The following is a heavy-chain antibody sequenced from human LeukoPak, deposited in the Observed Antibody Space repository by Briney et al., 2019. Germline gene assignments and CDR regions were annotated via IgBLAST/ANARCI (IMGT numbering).Heavy chain of an antibody. CDR1: GYTFTTYW. J-gene: IGHJ4*02. CDR3: ARQYYDSSGYISYFDY. V-gene: IGHV5-51*01. Sequence: ESLKISCKASGYTFTTYWIGWVRQMPGKGLEWMGIIYPVDSVTTYSPSFQGQVTISADKSINTAYLQWSSLKASDTAIYFCARQYYDSSGYISYFDYWGQGTLVTVS. CDR2: IYPVDSVT. D-gene: IGHD3-22*01.